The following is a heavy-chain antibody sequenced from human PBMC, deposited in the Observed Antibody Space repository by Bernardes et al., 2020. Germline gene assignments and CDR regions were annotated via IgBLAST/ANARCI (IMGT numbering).Heavy chain of an antibody. Sequence: GGSLRLSCAASGFTFSDHYMDWVRQAPGKGLEWVGRTRNKANSYTTEYAASVKGRFTISRDDSKNSLYLQMNSLKTEDTAVYYCARIWGNYYGSGSYSNWGQGTLVTVSS. CDR3: ARIWGNYYGSGSYSN. V-gene: IGHV3-72*01. CDR2: TRNKANSYTT. D-gene: IGHD3-10*01. J-gene: IGHJ4*02. CDR1: GFTFSDHY.